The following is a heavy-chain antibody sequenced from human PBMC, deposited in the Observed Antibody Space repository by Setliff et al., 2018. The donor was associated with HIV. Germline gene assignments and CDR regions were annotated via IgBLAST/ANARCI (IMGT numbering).Heavy chain of an antibody. V-gene: IGHV1-69*10. CDR2: IIPFLGIP. J-gene: IGHJ5*02. CDR1: GGTFSNFR. CDR3: ARDLGNSSIANWFDP. Sequence: GASVKVSCKASGGTFSNFRISWVRQAPGRGLQWMGGIIPFLGIPNFSQKFQGRVTITADTSTSTAYVELSSLRSEDTAVYYCARDLGNSSIANWFDPWGQGTLVTVSS. D-gene: IGHD6-13*01.